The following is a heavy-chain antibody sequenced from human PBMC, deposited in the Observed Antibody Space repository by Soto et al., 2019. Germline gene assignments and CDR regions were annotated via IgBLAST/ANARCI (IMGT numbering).Heavy chain of an antibody. V-gene: IGHV4-31*03. CDR1: GGSLSRGGYY. J-gene: IGHJ6*02. CDR2: IYYSGST. CDR3: TRGVITMVRGVVYYHYGMDV. D-gene: IGHD3-10*01. Sequence: SETRCLTCTVSGGSLSRGGYYGSWLRQDPGKGLEWIGYIYYSGSTYYNPSLKSRVTISVDTSKNQFSLKLSSVTAADTAVYYCTRGVITMVRGVVYYHYGMDVPGQGTAVTVS.